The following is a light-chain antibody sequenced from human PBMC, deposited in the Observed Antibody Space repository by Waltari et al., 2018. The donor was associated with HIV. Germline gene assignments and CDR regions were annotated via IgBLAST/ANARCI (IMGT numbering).Light chain of an antibody. CDR3: CSYGGFTTYV. CDR2: EDT. J-gene: IGLJ1*01. Sequence: QSALTQPASVSGSPGPSITISCIGTSSAVGGYSLFSWYQHHPGKAPQLLIFEDTERPSGVSNRFSASKSGTTASLTISGLLAEEAADYYCCSYGGFTTYVFGSGTKVTVL. CDR1: SSAVGGYSL. V-gene: IGLV2-23*01.